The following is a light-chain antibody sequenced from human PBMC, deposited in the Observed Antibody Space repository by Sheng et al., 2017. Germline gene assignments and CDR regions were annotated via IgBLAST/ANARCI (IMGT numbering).Light chain of an antibody. J-gene: IGKJ3*01. CDR1: QSISSY. CDR3: QQTYTMFPIT. CDR2: AAS. Sequence: DIQMTQFPSSLSASVGDRVTITCRASQSISSYLNWYQQKPGKAPKLLIYAASSLQSGVPSRFSGSGSATDFTLTISSLQPDDFATYYCQQTYTMFPITFGPGTKV. V-gene: IGKV1-39*01.